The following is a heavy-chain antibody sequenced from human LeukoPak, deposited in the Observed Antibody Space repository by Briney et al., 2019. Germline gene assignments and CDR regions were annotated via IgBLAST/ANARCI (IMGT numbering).Heavy chain of an antibody. D-gene: IGHD3-10*01. V-gene: IGHV4-39*07. CDR3: ARIDSTGGGDY. CDR1: GGSISSSSYY. Sequence: SETLSLTCTVSGGSISSSSYYWGWIRQPPGKGLEWIGSIYYSGSTYYNPSLKSRVTISVDTSKNQFSLKLSSVTAADTAVYYCARIDSTGGGDYWGQGTLVTVSS. J-gene: IGHJ4*02. CDR2: IYYSGST.